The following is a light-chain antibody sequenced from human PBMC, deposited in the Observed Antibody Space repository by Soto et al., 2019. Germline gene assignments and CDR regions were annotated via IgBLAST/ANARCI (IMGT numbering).Light chain of an antibody. CDR3: QQYGSSPYT. J-gene: IGKJ2*01. V-gene: IGKV1-5*03. Sequence: DIQMTQSPSTLSASVGDRVSITCRASQSISRQLAWYQQKPGKAPNLLIYQASNLETGVPSRFTGSGSGTEFTLTISRLEPEDFAMYYCQQYGSSPYTFGQGTKLEIK. CDR2: QAS. CDR1: QSISRQ.